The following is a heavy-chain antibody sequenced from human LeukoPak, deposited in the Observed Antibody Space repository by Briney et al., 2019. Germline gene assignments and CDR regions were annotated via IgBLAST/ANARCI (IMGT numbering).Heavy chain of an antibody. V-gene: IGHV3-23*01. CDR1: GFTFSSYA. CDR3: AKTHYGSGSYSYPFDY. D-gene: IGHD3-10*01. CDR2: ISGSGGST. J-gene: IGHJ4*02. Sequence: GGSLRLSCAASGFTFSSYAMSWVRQAPGKGLEWVSAISGSGGSTYYADSVKGRFTISRDNSKNTLYLQMNSLRAGDTAVYYCAKTHYGSGSYSYPFDYWGQGTLVTVSS.